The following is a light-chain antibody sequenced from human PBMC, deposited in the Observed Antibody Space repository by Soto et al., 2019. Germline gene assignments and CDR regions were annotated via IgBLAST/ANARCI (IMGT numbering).Light chain of an antibody. CDR1: QGISNY. Sequence: DIQMTQSPSSLSALVGDSVTFTCRASQGISNYLAWYHQKPGKVPKLLVYAASTLQSGVPSRFSGSGSGTEFTLTIRSLQPEDVGTYYCQHYHSPPFTFGPGTKLEIK. J-gene: IGKJ3*01. CDR2: AAS. V-gene: IGKV1-27*01. CDR3: QHYHSPPFT.